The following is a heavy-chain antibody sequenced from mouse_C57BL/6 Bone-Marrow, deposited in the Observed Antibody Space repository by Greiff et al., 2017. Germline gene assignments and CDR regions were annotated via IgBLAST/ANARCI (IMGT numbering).Heavy chain of an antibody. J-gene: IGHJ4*01. CDR3: ARHPYDYDAMDY. D-gene: IGHD6-5*01. V-gene: IGHV5-6*01. CDR2: ISSGGSYT. CDR1: GFTFSSYG. Sequence: EVKLQESGGDLVKPGGSLKLSCAASGFTFSSYGMSWVRQTPDKRLEWVATISSGGSYTYYPDSVKGRFTISRDNAKNTLYLQMSSLKSEDTAMYYCARHPYDYDAMDYWGQGTSVTVSS.